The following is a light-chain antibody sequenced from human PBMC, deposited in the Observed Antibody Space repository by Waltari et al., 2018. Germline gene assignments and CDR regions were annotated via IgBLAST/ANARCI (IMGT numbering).Light chain of an antibody. CDR2: LAF. CDR3: MQTLQSWT. V-gene: IGKV2-28*01. CDR1: QSLLHSNGFHY. J-gene: IGKJ1*01. Sequence: DIMMTQSPLSLPVTPGEPASISCRSSQSLLHSNGFHYLAWYLQKPGQSPQLLIYLAFNRASGVPDRFSGSGSGTDFTLKISRVEAEDVGVYYCMQTLQSWTFGQGTKVEI.